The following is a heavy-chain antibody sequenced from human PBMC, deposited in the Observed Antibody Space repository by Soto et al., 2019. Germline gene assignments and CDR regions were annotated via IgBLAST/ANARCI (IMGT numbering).Heavy chain of an antibody. CDR1: GGSITSSY. Sequence: SETLSLTCTVSGGSITSSYWSWIRRPPGKGLEWIAYIYDTGISGYTPSTSYNPSLKSRVTMSVDTSKSQFSLKLTSVTAADTAVYYCARLNYFDSYYFDYWGQGTLVTVSS. D-gene: IGHD3-22*01. V-gene: IGHV4-59*01. J-gene: IGHJ4*02. CDR2: IYDTGISGYTPST. CDR3: ARLNYFDSYYFDY.